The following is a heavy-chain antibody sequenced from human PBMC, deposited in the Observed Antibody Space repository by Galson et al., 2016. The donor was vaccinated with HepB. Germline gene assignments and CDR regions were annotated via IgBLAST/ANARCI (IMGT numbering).Heavy chain of an antibody. J-gene: IGHJ5*02. CDR1: GFTFSSSW. Sequence: SLRLSCAASGFTFSSSWMSWVRQAPGKGLEWVANIKQDGSDPYYVDSVKGRFTISRDNAKNSLYLKMNRLRGEDTAVYYCARIMHDYVWGSSRPQGFDPWRQGTLVTVSS. V-gene: IGHV3-7*01. CDR2: IKQDGSDP. CDR3: ARIMHDYVWGSSRPQGFDP. D-gene: IGHD3-16*02.